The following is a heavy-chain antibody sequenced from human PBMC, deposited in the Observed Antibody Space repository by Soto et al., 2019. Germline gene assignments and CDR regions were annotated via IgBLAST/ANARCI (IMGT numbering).Heavy chain of an antibody. CDR1: GGSISSYY. V-gene: IGHV4-59*08. Sequence: ASETLSLTCTVSGGSISSYYWSWIRQPPGKGLEWIGYIYYSGSTNYNPSLKSRVTISVDTSKNQFSLKLSSVTAADTAVYYCARLWDNWNPFDYWGQGTLVTVSS. J-gene: IGHJ4*02. CDR3: ARLWDNWNPFDY. CDR2: IYYSGST. D-gene: IGHD1-20*01.